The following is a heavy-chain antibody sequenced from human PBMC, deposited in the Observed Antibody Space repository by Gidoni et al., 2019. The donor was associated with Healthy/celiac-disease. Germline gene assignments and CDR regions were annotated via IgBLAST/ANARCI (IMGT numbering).Heavy chain of an antibody. J-gene: IGHJ4*02. D-gene: IGHD2-2*01. CDR2: ISWNSGSI. CDR1: GFPFDDYA. V-gene: IGHV3-9*01. CDR3: AKPKERGRTNLYYFDY. Sequence: EVQLVESGGGLVQPGRSLRLSCAASGFPFDDYAMHWFRQAPGKGLEWVAGISWNSGSIGYADSVKGRFTISRDNAKNSLYLQMNSLRAEDTALYYCAKPKERGRTNLYYFDYWGQGTLVTVSS.